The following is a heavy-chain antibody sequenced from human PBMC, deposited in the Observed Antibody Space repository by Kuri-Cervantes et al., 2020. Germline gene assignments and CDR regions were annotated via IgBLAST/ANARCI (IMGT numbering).Heavy chain of an antibody. CDR3: AKGDYYDMSVKDGMDV. V-gene: IGHV3-23*01. J-gene: IGHJ6*02. Sequence: GESLKISCAASGFTFSSYAMSWVRQAPGKGLEWVSAISGGGGTYYADSVKGRFAISRDNSKNTLYLQMNSLRAEDTAVYSCAKGDYYDMSVKDGMDVWGQGTTVTVSS. D-gene: IGHD3-22*01. CDR2: ISGGGGT. CDR1: GFTFSSYA.